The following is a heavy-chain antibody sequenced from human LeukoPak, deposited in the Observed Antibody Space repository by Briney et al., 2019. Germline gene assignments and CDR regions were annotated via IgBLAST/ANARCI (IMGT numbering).Heavy chain of an antibody. CDR3: ARLGHCRETNCYSDFYYMDV. D-gene: IGHD2-2*02. Sequence: WASVKVSCKASGGTFSSYAISWVRQAPGQGLEWMGRIIPILGIANYAQKFQDRVTITADDSTTTAYMELSSLTSEDTAIYYCARLGHCRETNCYSDFYYMDVWGKGTTVIVSS. CDR2: IIPILGIA. J-gene: IGHJ6*03. CDR1: GGTFSSYA. V-gene: IGHV1-69*04.